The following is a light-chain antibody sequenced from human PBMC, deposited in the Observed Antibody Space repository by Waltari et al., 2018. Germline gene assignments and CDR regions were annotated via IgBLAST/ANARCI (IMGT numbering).Light chain of an antibody. CDR1: SGSVSTTSY. V-gene: IGLV8-61*01. Sequence: QTVVTQEPSLSVSPGGTVTLTCALSSGSVSTTSYATWYQQTPGQPPRLFVYKGNGRSSGVPDRFSGSILGNKAALTITGAQADDESHYFCFFYMGSGIWVSGGGTKLTVL. CDR2: KGN. CDR3: FFYMGSGIWV. J-gene: IGLJ3*02.